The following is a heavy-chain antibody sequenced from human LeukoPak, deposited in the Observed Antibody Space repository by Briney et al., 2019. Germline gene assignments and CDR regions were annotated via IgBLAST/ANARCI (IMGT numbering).Heavy chain of an antibody. J-gene: IGHJ4*02. V-gene: IGHV3-23*01. CDR2: ISGSGGST. CDR3: ANEDRQLWFGYFDY. D-gene: IGHD5-18*01. Sequence: GGSLRLSCAASGFTFSSYAMSWVRQAPGKGLEWVSAISGSGGSTYYADSVKGRFTISRDNSKNTLYLQMNSVRAEDTAVYYCANEDRQLWFGYFDYWGQGTLVTVSS. CDR1: GFTFSSYA.